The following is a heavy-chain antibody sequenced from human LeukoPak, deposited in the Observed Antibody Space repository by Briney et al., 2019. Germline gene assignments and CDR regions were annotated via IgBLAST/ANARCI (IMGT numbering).Heavy chain of an antibody. J-gene: IGHJ4*02. CDR3: ARASGSYYRRLDY. Sequence: SETLSLTCAVYGGSFSGYYWSWIRQPPGKGLEWIGEINHSGSTNYSPSLKSRVTISVDTSKNQFSLKLSSVTAADTAVYYCARASGSYYRRLDYWGQGTLVTVSS. V-gene: IGHV4-34*01. CDR2: INHSGST. CDR1: GGSFSGYY. D-gene: IGHD1-26*01.